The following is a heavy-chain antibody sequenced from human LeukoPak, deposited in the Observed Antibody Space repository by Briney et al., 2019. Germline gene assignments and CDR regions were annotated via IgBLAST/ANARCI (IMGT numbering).Heavy chain of an antibody. Sequence: SETLSLTCTVSGGSISSYYWSWIRQPPGKGLEWIGEINHSGSTNYNPSLKSRVTISVDTSKNQFSLKLSSVTAADTAVYYCARGKGLFYYYYMDVWGKGTTVTVSS. CDR3: ARGKGLFYYYYMDV. D-gene: IGHD3-22*01. CDR2: INHSGST. J-gene: IGHJ6*03. V-gene: IGHV4-34*01. CDR1: GGSISSYY.